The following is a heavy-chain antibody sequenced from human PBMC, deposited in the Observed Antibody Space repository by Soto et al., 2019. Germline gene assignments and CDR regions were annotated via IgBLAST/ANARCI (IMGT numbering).Heavy chain of an antibody. CDR2: ISGSGGST. Sequence: PGESLKISCAASGFTFSSYAMSWVRQAPGKGVEWVSAISGSGGSTYYADSVKGRFTISRDNSKNTLYLQMNSLRAEDTAVYYCAKTKAKSRDAFDIWGQGTMVTVSS. J-gene: IGHJ3*02. V-gene: IGHV3-23*01. CDR1: GFTFSSYA. CDR3: AKTKAKSRDAFDI.